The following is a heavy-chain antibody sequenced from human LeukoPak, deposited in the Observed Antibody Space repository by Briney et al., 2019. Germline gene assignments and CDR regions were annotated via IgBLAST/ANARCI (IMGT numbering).Heavy chain of an antibody. J-gene: IGHJ4*02. CDR3: ARDVSSWLDN. V-gene: IGHV4-34*01. Sequence: PSETPSLTCAVYGGSFSGYYWSWIRQPPGKGLEWIGEINHSGSTNYNPSLKSRVTISVDTSNNQFSLKMSSVTAADTAVYYCARDVSSWLDNWGQGTLVTVSS. CDR1: GGSFSGYY. D-gene: IGHD6-13*01. CDR2: INHSGST.